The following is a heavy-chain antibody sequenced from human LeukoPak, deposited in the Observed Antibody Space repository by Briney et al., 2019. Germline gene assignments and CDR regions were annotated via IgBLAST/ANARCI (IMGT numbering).Heavy chain of an antibody. CDR3: ARVADTAMVNMSWYFDL. CDR2: IYYSGST. V-gene: IGHV4-59*01. Sequence: SETLSLTCAVYGGSFSAYYWSWIRQPPGKGLEWIGYIYYSGSTNYNPSLKSRVTISVDTSKNQFSLKLSSVTAADTAVYYCARVADTAMVNMSWYFDLWGRGTLVTVSS. CDR1: GGSFSAYY. J-gene: IGHJ2*01. D-gene: IGHD5-18*01.